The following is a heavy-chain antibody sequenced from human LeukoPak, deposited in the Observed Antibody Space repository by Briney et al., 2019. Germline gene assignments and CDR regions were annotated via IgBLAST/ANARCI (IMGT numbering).Heavy chain of an antibody. D-gene: IGHD7-27*01. CDR3: ARDSGYLSLPPTGDEDY. CDR1: GFSVSSNY. V-gene: IGHV3-53*05. J-gene: IGHJ4*02. CDR2: IYSGGST. Sequence: PGGSLRLSCAASGFSVSSNYMSWVRQAPGKGLEWVSVIYSGGSTYYADSVKGRFTISRDNSKNTLYLQMNSLRAEDTAVYYCARDSGYLSLPPTGDEDYWGQGTLVTVSS.